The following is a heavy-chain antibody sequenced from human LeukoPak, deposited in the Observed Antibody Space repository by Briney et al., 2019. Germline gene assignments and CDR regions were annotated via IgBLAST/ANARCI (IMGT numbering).Heavy chain of an antibody. CDR3: ARDTTIHYGMDV. D-gene: IGHD3-3*01. CDR1: GFTFSSYE. Sequence: QAGGSLRLSCAASGFTFSSYEMNWVRRAPGKGLEWVSYISSSGSTIYYADSVKGRFTISRDNAKNSLYLQMNSLRAEDTAVYYCARDTTIHYGMDVWGQGTTVTVSS. J-gene: IGHJ6*02. V-gene: IGHV3-48*03. CDR2: ISSSGSTI.